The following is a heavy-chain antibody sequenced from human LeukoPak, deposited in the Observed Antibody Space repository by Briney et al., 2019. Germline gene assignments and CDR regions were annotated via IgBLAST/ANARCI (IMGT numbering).Heavy chain of an antibody. CDR1: GYTFTGYY. CDR3: ARESNNWNYLVYYYYGMDV. V-gene: IGHV1-2*02. J-gene: IGHJ6*02. CDR2: INPNSGGT. D-gene: IGHD1-7*01. Sequence: ASVKVSCKASGYTFTGYYMHWVRQAPGQGLEWMGWINPNSGGTNYAQKFQGRVTMTRDTSISTAYMELSSLRSEDTAVYYCARESNNWNYLVYYYYGMDVWGQGTTVTVSS.